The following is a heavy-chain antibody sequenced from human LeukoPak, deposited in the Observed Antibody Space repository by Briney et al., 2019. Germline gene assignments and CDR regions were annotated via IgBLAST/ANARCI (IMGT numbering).Heavy chain of an antibody. V-gene: IGHV1-69*13. CDR2: IIPIFGTA. CDR3: ARGLIVVVPAAIYYYYYYGMDV. J-gene: IGHJ6*02. CDR1: GGTFSSYA. Sequence: SVKVSCKASGGTFSSYAISWVRQAPGQGLEWMGGIIPIFGTANYAQKFQGRVTITADESTSTAYMELSSLRSEDTAVYYCARGLIVVVPAAIYYYYYYGMDVWGQGTTVTVSS. D-gene: IGHD2-2*01.